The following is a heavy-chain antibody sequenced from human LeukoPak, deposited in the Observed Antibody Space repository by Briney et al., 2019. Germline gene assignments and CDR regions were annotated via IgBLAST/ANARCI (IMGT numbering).Heavy chain of an antibody. J-gene: IGHJ4*02. Sequence: SETMSLTCTVSGGSISSGDYYWSWLRQPPGKGLEWIGYSDYSGRTYYKPTLKSRITISVDTSKSQFSLKLTSVTAADTAVYYCARDRRYSSSLFDYWGQGTLVTVSS. D-gene: IGHD6-6*01. V-gene: IGHV4-30-4*08. CDR1: GGSISSGDYY. CDR2: SDYSGRT. CDR3: ARDRRYSSSLFDY.